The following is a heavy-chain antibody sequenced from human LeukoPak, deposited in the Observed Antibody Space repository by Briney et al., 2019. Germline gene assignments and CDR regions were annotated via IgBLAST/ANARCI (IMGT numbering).Heavy chain of an antibody. CDR2: ISAYNGNT. CDR3: ARGQYSSSWWDFDY. CDR1: GYTFTSND. D-gene: IGHD6-13*01. J-gene: IGHJ4*02. Sequence: ASVKVSCKAFGYTFTSNDINWVRQATGQGLEWMGWISAYNGNTNYAQKLQGRVTMTTDTSTSTAYMELRSLRSDDTAVYYCARGQYSSSWWDFDYWGQGTLVTVSS. V-gene: IGHV1-18*01.